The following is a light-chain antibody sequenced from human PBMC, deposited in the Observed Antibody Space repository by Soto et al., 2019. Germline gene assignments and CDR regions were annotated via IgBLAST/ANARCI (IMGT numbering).Light chain of an antibody. V-gene: IGKV1-5*03. CDR2: KTS. CDR1: QSISLW. Sequence: DIHMTQSPSTLSASVGDRVTITCRASQSISLWVAWYQQKPGRAPNLLTYKTSSLETGVPSRFSGSASGTEFTLAISSLQPDDVATYYCQHYKDYSWTFGQGTKVEVK. CDR3: QHYKDYSWT. J-gene: IGKJ1*01.